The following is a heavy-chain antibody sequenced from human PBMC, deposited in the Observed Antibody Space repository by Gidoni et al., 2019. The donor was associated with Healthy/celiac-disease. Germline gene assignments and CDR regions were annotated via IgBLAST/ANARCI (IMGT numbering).Heavy chain of an antibody. V-gene: IGHV4-39*01. Sequence: QLQLQESGLRLVKPSETLPPTRMVSGGSISSSSCYWGWIRQPPGKGLEWIGSIYYSGSTYYNPSLKSRVTISVDTSKNQFSLKLSSVTAADTAVYYCAGQYDSSGRYFDYWGQGTLVTVSS. CDR1: GGSISSSSCY. D-gene: IGHD3-22*01. J-gene: IGHJ4*02. CDR2: IYYSGST. CDR3: AGQYDSSGRYFDY.